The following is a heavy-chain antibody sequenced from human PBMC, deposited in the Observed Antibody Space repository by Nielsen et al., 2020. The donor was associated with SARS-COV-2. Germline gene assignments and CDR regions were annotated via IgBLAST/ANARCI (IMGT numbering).Heavy chain of an antibody. CDR2: ISWNSGSI. Sequence: SLKISCAASGFTFDDYAMHWVRQAPGKGLEWVSGISWNSGSIGYADSVKGRFTISRDNAKNSLYLQMNSLRAEDTALYYCARDLPPFREAGPGDVWGQGTTVTVSS. D-gene: IGHD3-10*01. CDR1: GFTFDDYA. CDR3: ARDLPPFREAGPGDV. J-gene: IGHJ6*02. V-gene: IGHV3-9*01.